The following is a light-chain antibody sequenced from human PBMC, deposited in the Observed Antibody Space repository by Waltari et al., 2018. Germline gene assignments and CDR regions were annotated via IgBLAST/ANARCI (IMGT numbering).Light chain of an antibody. CDR3: SSYTSSSTHVV. CDR1: SNNVGGIHY. J-gene: IGLJ2*01. V-gene: IGLV2-14*03. Sequence: QSALTQPASVSGSPGQSTTISSTATSNNVGGIHYVPRYQQHPGKAPKLMVYDFINRPSGVSNRFSGSKSGNTDSLTISGLQAEDEADYYCSSYTSSSTHVVFGGGTKLTVL. CDR2: DFI.